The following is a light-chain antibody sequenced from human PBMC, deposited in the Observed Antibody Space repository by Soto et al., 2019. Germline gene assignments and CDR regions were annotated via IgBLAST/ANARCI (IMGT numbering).Light chain of an antibody. CDR3: QHLNTYPIT. J-gene: IGKJ5*01. CDR1: QDISTH. Sequence: DIQMTQSPSTLSGSVGDRVTISCRASQDISTHLAWFAQKPGRAPQLLIYAASTLHSGVPSRFSGSGSGTDFTLTISSLQPEDFATYYCQHLNTYPITFGPGTRLEIK. V-gene: IGKV1-9*01. CDR2: AAS.